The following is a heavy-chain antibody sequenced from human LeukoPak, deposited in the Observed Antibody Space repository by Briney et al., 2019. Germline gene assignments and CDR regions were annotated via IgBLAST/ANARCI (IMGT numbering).Heavy chain of an antibody. D-gene: IGHD2-15*01. V-gene: IGHV1-18*04. Sequence: GASVKVSCKASGYTFTGYYMHWVRQAPGQGLEWMGWISGYNGETKYAQKLQDRVTMTTDTSTTTAYMELRSLTSDDTAVYYCARAGAVVDNWFDPWGQGTLVTVSS. CDR3: ARAGAVVDNWFDP. CDR1: GYTFTGYY. J-gene: IGHJ5*02. CDR2: ISGYNGET.